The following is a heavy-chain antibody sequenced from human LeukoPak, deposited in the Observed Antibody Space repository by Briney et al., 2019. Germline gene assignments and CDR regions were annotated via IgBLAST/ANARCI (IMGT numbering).Heavy chain of an antibody. CDR1: GSSISGYY. CDR2: IYHSGST. Sequence: SETLSLTCTVSGSSISGYYWNWIRQPPGKGLEWIGYIYHSGSTYYNPSLKSRVTISVDRSKNQFSLKLSSVTAADTAVYYCARDHGSLAAASFDYWGQGTLVTVSS. D-gene: IGHD6-13*01. J-gene: IGHJ4*02. V-gene: IGHV4-59*12. CDR3: ARDHGSLAAASFDY.